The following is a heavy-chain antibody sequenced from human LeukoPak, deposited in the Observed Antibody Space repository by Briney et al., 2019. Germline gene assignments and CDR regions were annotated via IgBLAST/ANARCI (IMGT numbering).Heavy chain of an antibody. D-gene: IGHD5-24*01. CDR3: ARELGDGYNFYY. J-gene: IGHJ4*02. V-gene: IGHV1-69*04. CDR1: GGTVSSYA. Sequence: SVKLSCKASGGTVSSYAISWVRQAPGQGLEWMGRIIPILGIANYAKKFQGRVTITADKSTSTAYMELSSLRSEDTAVYYCARELGDGYNFYYWGQGTLVTVSS. CDR2: IIPILGIA.